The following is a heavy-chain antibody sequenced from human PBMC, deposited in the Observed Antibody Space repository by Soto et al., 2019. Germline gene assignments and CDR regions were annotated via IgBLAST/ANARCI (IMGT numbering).Heavy chain of an antibody. CDR1: GFTFSSYW. CDR3: AREEADSSADLIDP. CDR2: IKQDGSEK. J-gene: IGHJ5*02. Sequence: EVQLVESGGGLVQPGGSLRLSCAASGFTFSSYWMSWVRQAPGKGLEWVANIKQDGSEKYCVDSVKGRFTISRDNAKNSLYLQMNSLRAEDTAVYYCAREEADSSADLIDPWGQGTLVTVSS. V-gene: IGHV3-7*01. D-gene: IGHD6-19*01.